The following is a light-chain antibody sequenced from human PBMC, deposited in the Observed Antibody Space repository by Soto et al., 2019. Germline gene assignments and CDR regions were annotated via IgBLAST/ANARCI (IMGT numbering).Light chain of an antibody. Sequence: DIQMTQSPSTLSASEGYRVTITCRASQSISSWLAWYQQKPGKAPKLLIQKASSLEGGVPSRFSGSGSGTEFTLTISSLQPDDFATYYCQQYNTYPYTFGQGTKLEIK. V-gene: IGKV1-5*03. CDR2: KAS. CDR3: QQYNTYPYT. J-gene: IGKJ2*01. CDR1: QSISSW.